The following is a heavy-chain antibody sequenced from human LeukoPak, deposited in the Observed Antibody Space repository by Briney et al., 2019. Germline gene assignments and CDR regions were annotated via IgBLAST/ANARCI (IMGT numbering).Heavy chain of an antibody. D-gene: IGHD3-3*01. Sequence: ASVKVSCKASGYTFTGYYMHWVRQAPGQGLEWMGWINPNSGGTNYAQKFQGRVTMTRDTSISTAYMELSRPRSDDTAVYYCARRYYDFWSGEDLGGYYYMDVWGKGTTVTVSS. CDR2: INPNSGGT. V-gene: IGHV1-2*02. CDR3: ARRYYDFWSGEDLGGYYYMDV. CDR1: GYTFTGYY. J-gene: IGHJ6*03.